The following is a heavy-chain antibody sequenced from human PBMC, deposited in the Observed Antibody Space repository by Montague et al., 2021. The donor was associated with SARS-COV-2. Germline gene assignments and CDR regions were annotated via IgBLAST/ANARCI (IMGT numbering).Heavy chain of an antibody. V-gene: IGHV4-39*01. D-gene: IGHD3-10*01. CDR1: GGSISSSNYY. CDR2: IYYSGST. Sequence: SESLSLTCSVSGGSISSSNYYWGWIRQPPGKGLEWIGSIYYSGSTYYNPSLKSRVAISVDTSKYQFSLKLSSVTAADTAVYYCVSLWKYGSGSHYAPWDYYNYGVDVWGQGTTVTVSS. CDR3: VSLWKYGSGSHYAPWDYYNYGVDV. J-gene: IGHJ6*02.